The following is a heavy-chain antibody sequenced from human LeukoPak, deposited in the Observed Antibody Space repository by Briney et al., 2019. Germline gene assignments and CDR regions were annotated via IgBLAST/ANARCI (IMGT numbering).Heavy chain of an antibody. V-gene: IGHV3-48*04. CDR2: ISSSSSTI. CDR1: GFTFSSYS. Sequence: PGGSLRLSCAASGFTFSSYSMNWVRQAPGKGLEWVSYISSSSSTIYYADAVKGRFTISRDNAKNSLYLQMNSLRAEDTAVYYCARDEGCSSTSCYTGRGNWFDPWGQGTLVTVSS. CDR3: ARDEGCSSTSCYTGRGNWFDP. D-gene: IGHD2-2*02. J-gene: IGHJ5*02.